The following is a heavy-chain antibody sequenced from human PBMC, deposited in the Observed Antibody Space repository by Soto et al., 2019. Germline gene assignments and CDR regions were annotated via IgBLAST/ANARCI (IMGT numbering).Heavy chain of an antibody. CDR3: ASSYGDYSVGY. Sequence: QVQLVQSDAEVKKPGSSVKVTCKASGGTFRSYTISWVRQAPGQGLEWMGRIIPILGIANYAQKFQGRVTITADKSTSTDYMELSSLRSEDTAVYYCASSYGDYSVGYWGQGTLVTVSS. CDR2: IIPILGIA. J-gene: IGHJ4*02. D-gene: IGHD4-17*01. CDR1: GGTFRSYT. V-gene: IGHV1-69*02.